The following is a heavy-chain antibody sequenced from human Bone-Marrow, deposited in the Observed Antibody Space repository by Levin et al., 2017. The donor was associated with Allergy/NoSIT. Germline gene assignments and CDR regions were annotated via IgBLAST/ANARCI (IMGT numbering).Heavy chain of an antibody. CDR1: GGTFSSYA. CDR2: IIPIFGTA. D-gene: IGHD5-18*01. V-gene: IGHV1-69*13. Sequence: ASVKVSCKASGGTFSSYAISWVRQAPGQGLEWMGGIIPIFGTANYAQKFQGRVTITADESTSTAYMELSSLRSEDTAVYYCASPPLTNYGYGFGDYFDYWGQGTLVTVSS. J-gene: IGHJ4*02. CDR3: ASPPLTNYGYGFGDYFDY.